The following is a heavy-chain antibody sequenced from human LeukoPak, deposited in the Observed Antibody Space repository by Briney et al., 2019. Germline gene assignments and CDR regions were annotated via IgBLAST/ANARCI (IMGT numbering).Heavy chain of an antibody. D-gene: IGHD3-10*01. CDR3: VRGAYGSDM. V-gene: IGHV3-7*05. CDR1: GFIFSGYS. Sequence: PGGSLRLSCAASGFIFSGYSMNWVRQAPGKGLEWVASIKHDGSEKYYVDSVKGRFIVSRDNAKTSLYLQMNSLRAEDTAVYYCVRGAYGSDMWGQGTLVTVSS. CDR2: IKHDGSEK. J-gene: IGHJ4*02.